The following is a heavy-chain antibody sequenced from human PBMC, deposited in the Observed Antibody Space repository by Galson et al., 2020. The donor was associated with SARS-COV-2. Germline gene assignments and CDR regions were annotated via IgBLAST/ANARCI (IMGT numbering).Heavy chain of an antibody. Sequence: SGPTLVKNTQTLTLTCTFTGFSLSTSGMCVSWIRQPPGKALEWLALIDREDDKYYSTSLKTRLTISKDTSKSQVVLTMTNMDPVDTATYYCARMSTTGTTLGDYYYYGMDVWGQGTTVTVSS. CDR1: GFSLSTSGMC. D-gene: IGHD1-1*01. J-gene: IGHJ6*02. CDR3: ARMSTTGTTLGDYYYYGMDV. CDR2: IDREDDK. V-gene: IGHV2-70*01.